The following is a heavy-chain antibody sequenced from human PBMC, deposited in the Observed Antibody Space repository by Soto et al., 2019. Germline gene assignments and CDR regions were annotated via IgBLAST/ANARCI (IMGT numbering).Heavy chain of an antibody. Sequence: GGSLRLSCEVSGFSLSNYAIHWVRQAPGKGLEWVAVTSNDGKKFSYADSVRGRFTVSRDNPKNTVSLEMNSLRSDDTGIYFCAKAGEVFGLAVFGYLDSWGQGVPVTVSS. J-gene: IGHJ4*02. CDR1: GFSLSNYA. D-gene: IGHD3-3*01. V-gene: IGHV3-30*18. CDR2: TSNDGKKF. CDR3: AKAGEVFGLAVFGYLDS.